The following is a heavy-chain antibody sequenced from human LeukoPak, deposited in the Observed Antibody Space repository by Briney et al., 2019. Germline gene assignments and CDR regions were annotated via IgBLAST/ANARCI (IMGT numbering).Heavy chain of an antibody. CDR3: AREGHGLTLDYGMDV. D-gene: IGHD4/OR15-4a*01. CDR2: IRSSSTYI. V-gene: IGHV3-21*01. J-gene: IGHJ6*02. CDR1: GFAFSSYS. Sequence: PGGSLRLSCAASGFAFSSYSMNWVRQAPGKGLEWVSSIRSSSTYIHYADSVKGRFTISRDNAKSSLYLQMNSLRAEDTAVYYCAREGHGLTLDYGMDVWGQGTTVTVSS.